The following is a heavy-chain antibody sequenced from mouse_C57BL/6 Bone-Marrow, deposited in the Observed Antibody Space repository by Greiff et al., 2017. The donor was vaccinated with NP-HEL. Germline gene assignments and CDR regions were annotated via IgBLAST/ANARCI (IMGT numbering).Heavy chain of an antibody. CDR2: IYPRSGNT. CDR3: ARLGWPFAY. CDR1: GYTFTSYG. D-gene: IGHD2-3*01. Sequence: VKLVESGAELARPGASVKLSCKASGYTFTSYGISWVKQRTGQGLEWIGEIYPRSGNTYYNEKFKGKATLTADKSSSTAYMELRSLTSEDSAVYFCARLGWPFAYWGQGTLVTVSA. J-gene: IGHJ3*01. V-gene: IGHV1-81*01.